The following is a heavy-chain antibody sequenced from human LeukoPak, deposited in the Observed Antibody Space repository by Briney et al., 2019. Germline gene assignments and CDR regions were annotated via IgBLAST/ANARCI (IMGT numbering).Heavy chain of an antibody. CDR2: ITSSSSTI. V-gene: IGHV3-48*01. J-gene: IGHJ4*02. CDR3: AREVGCSSTSCSDY. CDR1: GFTFSSYS. Sequence: GGSLRLSCAASGFTFSSYSMNWVRQAPGKGLEWVSYITSSSSTIFYADSVKGRFTISRANAKNSLYLQMNSLRAEDTAVYYCAREVGCSSTSCSDYWGQGTLVAVSS. D-gene: IGHD2-2*01.